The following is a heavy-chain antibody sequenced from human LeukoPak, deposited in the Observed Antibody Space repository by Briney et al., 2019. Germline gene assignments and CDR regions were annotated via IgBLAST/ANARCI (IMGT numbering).Heavy chain of an antibody. J-gene: IGHJ5*02. Sequence: GGSLRLSCAASGFTFSSYEMNWVRQAPGKGLEWVSAISGSGGSTYYADSVKGRFTISRDNSKNTLYLQMNSLRAEDTAVYYCAKDPYSSGPYNWFDPWGQGTLVTVSS. V-gene: IGHV3-23*01. CDR1: GFTFSSYE. CDR3: AKDPYSSGPYNWFDP. CDR2: ISGSGGST. D-gene: IGHD6-19*01.